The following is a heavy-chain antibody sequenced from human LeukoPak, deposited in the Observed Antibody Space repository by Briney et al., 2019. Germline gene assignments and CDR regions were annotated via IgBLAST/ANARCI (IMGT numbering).Heavy chain of an antibody. D-gene: IGHD3-22*01. CDR1: GFTFDDYA. V-gene: IGHV3-9*01. Sequence: PGGSLRLSCAASGFTFDDYAMHWVRQVSGKGLEWVSGISWNSGDIGYADSVRGRFTISRDNAKNSLYLQMNSLRAEDTALYYCAKDSQSNYYDTSGYFSNAFDIWGQGTMVTVSS. CDR3: AKDSQSNYYDTSGYFSNAFDI. J-gene: IGHJ3*02. CDR2: ISWNSGDI.